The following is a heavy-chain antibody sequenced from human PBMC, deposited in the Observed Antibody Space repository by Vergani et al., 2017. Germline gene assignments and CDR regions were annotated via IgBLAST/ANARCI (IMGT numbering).Heavy chain of an antibody. CDR2: IRYDGSNK. CDR3: AKEKVYYGSGSYYIDY. V-gene: IGHV3-30*02. Sequence: QVQLVESGGGVVQPGGSLRLSCAASGFTFSSYGMHWVRQAPGKGLEWVAFIRYDGSNKYYADSVKGRFTISRDNSKTTLYLQMNSLRAEDTAVYYCAKEKVYYGSGSYYIDYWGQGTLVTVSS. J-gene: IGHJ4*02. D-gene: IGHD3-10*01. CDR1: GFTFSSYG.